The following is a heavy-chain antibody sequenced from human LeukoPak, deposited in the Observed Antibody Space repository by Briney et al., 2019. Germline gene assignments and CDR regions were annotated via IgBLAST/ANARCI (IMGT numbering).Heavy chain of an antibody. D-gene: IGHD3-10*01. CDR3: ARSSGGSGSYYNPQDY. Sequence: SQTLSLTCTVSGVSISSGSYYWSWIRQPPGKGLEWIGYIYYSGSTNYNPSLKSRVTISVDTSKNQFSLKLSSVTAADTAVYYCARSSGGSGSYYNPQDYWGQGTLVTVSS. CDR2: IYYSGST. J-gene: IGHJ4*02. V-gene: IGHV4-61*01. CDR1: GVSISSGSYY.